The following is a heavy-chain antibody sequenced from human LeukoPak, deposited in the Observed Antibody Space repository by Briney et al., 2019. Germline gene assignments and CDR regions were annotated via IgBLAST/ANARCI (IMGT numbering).Heavy chain of an antibody. J-gene: IGHJ3*02. CDR3: AKAFRDYDSSSYSAFDI. CDR1: GFTFSSYA. D-gene: IGHD6-13*01. V-gene: IGHV3-23*01. CDR2: ITGRT. Sequence: PGRSLRPSCAASGFTFSSYAMSWVRQAPGKGLEWASTITGRTYYADSVKGLFTVSRDNSKNILYLQMSSLRADDTAVYYCAKAFRDYDSSSYSAFDIWGQGTMVTVSS.